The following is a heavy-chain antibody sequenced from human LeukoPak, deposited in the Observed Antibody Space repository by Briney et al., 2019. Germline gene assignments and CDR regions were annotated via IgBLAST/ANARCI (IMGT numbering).Heavy chain of an antibody. Sequence: AASVKVSCKASGYTFTSYDVNWVRQATGQGLEWMGWISAYNGNTNYAQKLQGRVTMTTDTSTSTAYMELRSLRSDDTAVYYCAREGQTGGDCFDYWGQGTLVTVSS. D-gene: IGHD2-8*02. V-gene: IGHV1-18*01. CDR3: AREGQTGGDCFDY. J-gene: IGHJ4*02. CDR1: GYTFTSYD. CDR2: ISAYNGNT.